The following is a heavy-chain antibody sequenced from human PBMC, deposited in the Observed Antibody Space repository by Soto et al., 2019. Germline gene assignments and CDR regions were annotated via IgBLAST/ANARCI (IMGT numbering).Heavy chain of an antibody. CDR2: IIPLFGTA. V-gene: IGHV1-69*13. CDR3: ARQFDYDTSGYYYAY. Sequence: SVKVSCKASGGTFNKYAIDWVRQAPGQGLEWMGGIIPLFGTANYAQKFQGRVTITADEATSTAYMELSRLRSEDTAVYYCARQFDYDTSGYYYAYWGQGTLVTVS. J-gene: IGHJ4*02. CDR1: GGTFNKYA. D-gene: IGHD3-22*01.